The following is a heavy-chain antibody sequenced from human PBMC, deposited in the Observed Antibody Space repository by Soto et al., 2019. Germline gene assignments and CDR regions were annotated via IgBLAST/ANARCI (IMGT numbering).Heavy chain of an antibody. CDR1: GGAISSYY. CDR3: ARESGYCSGGSCYGNWFDP. V-gene: IGHV4-59*01. Sequence: NPSETLSLTCTVSGGAISSYYWSWIRQPPGKGLGWIGYIYYSGSTNYNPSLKSRVTISVDTSKNHFSLKLSSVTAADTAVYYCARESGYCSGGSCYGNWFDPWGQGTLVTVSS. CDR2: IYYSGST. J-gene: IGHJ5*02. D-gene: IGHD2-15*01.